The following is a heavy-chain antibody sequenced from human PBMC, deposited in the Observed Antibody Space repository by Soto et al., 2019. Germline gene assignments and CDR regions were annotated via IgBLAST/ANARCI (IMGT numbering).Heavy chain of an antibody. CDR1: GFTFDDYA. CDR2: ISWNSGSI. CDR3: ARDYGYAFDI. J-gene: IGHJ3*02. Sequence: GGSLRLSCAASGFTFDDYAMHWVRQAPGKGLEWVSGISWNSGSIGYADSVKGRFTISRDNAKNSLYLQMNSLRAEDTAVYYCARDYGYAFDIWGQGTMVTVSS. V-gene: IGHV3-9*01. D-gene: IGHD5-18*01.